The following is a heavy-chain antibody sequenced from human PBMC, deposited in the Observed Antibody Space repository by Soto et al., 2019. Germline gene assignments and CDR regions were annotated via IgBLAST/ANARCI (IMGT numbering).Heavy chain of an antibody. CDR1: GFTFTSSA. V-gene: IGHV1-58*01. CDR3: AREFTYYFDY. CDR2: IVVGSGNT. J-gene: IGHJ4*02. Sequence: GASVKVSCKASGFTFTSSAVQWVRQARGQRLEWIGWIVVGSGNTNYAQKLQERVTITRDTSTSTAYMELRSLRSDDTAVYYCAREFTYYFDYWGQGTLVTVS.